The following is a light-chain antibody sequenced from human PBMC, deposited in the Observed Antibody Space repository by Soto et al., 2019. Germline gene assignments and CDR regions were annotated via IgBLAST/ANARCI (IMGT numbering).Light chain of an antibody. CDR1: SSNIGGNT. Sequence: QSVLTQPPSASGTPGQRVTISCSGSSSNIGGNTVNWYQHLPGTAPKLLIYTNNQRPSGVPDRFSGSKSGTPASLAISGLQSEDETDYYCAAWDDSLNGWVFGGGTKLTVL. J-gene: IGLJ3*02. CDR2: TNN. CDR3: AAWDDSLNGWV. V-gene: IGLV1-44*01.